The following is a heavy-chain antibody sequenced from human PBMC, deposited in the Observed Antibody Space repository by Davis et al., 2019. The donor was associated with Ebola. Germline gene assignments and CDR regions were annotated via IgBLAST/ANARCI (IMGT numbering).Heavy chain of an antibody. Sequence: PGGSLRLSCAASGFTFDDYAMHWVRQAPGKGLEWVSGISWNSGSIGYADSVKGRFTISRDNAKNSLYLQMNSLRAEDTAVYYCARDPMGYYYGMDVWGQGTTVTVSS. CDR2: ISWNSGSI. CDR1: GFTFDDYA. CDR3: ARDPMGYYYGMDV. J-gene: IGHJ6*02. V-gene: IGHV3-9*01.